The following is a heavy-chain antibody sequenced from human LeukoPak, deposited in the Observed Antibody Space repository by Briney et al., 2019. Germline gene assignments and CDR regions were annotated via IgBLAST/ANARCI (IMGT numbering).Heavy chain of an antibody. CDR3: ARESGKFDY. J-gene: IGHJ4*02. V-gene: IGHV3-43*02. CDR1: GLPIGDFA. CDR2: ISGDGVST. Sequence: GGSLRLSCVASGLPIGDFAMHWVRQAPGQGLEWVSLISGDGVSTFFTDSVKGRFSISRDNSKNSLFLEMSSLRTEGTAMYYCARESGKFDYWGQGTLVAVSS.